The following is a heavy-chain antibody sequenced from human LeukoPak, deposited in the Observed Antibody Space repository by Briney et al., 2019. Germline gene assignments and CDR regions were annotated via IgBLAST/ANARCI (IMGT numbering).Heavy chain of an antibody. CDR1: GFSFSSYA. J-gene: IGHJ4*02. Sequence: GGSLRLSCAASGFSFSSYAIHWVRQAPGKGLEWVTFMSSDGGNQYHADSVKGRSTISRDNSKNALYLQMNSLRAEDTAVYHCARGHASGSWLIDYWGLGTLVTVSS. CDR3: ARGHASGSWLIDY. CDR2: MSSDGGNQ. V-gene: IGHV3-30*01. D-gene: IGHD3-10*01.